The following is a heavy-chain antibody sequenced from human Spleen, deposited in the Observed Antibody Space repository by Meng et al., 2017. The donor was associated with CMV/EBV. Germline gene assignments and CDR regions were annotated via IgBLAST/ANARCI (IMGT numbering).Heavy chain of an antibody. CDR2: INHSGST. Sequence: VYGGSFSGNYWSWIRQPPGKGLEWIGEINHSGSTNYNPSLKSRVTISVDTSKNQFSLKLSSVTAADTAVYYCARVPTWGIAAVGPYYWGQGTLVTVSS. J-gene: IGHJ4*02. V-gene: IGHV4-34*01. CDR3: ARVPTWGIAAVGPYY. CDR1: GGSFSGNY. D-gene: IGHD6-13*01.